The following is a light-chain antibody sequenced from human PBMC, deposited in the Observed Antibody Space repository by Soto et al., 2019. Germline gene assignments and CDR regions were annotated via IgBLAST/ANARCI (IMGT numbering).Light chain of an antibody. V-gene: IGKV3-20*01. CDR3: QQCGGSPLFS. Sequence: EIVLTQSPDTLSLSPGERATLSCTASESVTSSCLAWYQRKPGQAPRLLIHTTSTRATDIPDRFSGRGSGTDFTLTISRLEPEDFAVYYCQQCGGSPLFSFGPGTIVDI. CDR1: ESVTSSC. CDR2: TTS. J-gene: IGKJ3*01.